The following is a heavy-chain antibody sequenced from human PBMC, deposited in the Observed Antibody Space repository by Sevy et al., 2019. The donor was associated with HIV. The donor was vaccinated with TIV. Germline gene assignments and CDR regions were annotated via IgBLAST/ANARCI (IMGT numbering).Heavy chain of an antibody. V-gene: IGHV3-30*18. D-gene: IGHD6-25*01. Sequence: GGSLRLSCAASGFTFSSYGMHWVRQAPGKGLEWVAVISYDGSNKYYADPVKGRFTISRDNSKNTLYLQMNSLRAEDTAVYYCAKDAASSGMDVWGQGTTVTVSS. CDR1: GFTFSSYG. CDR3: AKDAASSGMDV. J-gene: IGHJ6*02. CDR2: ISYDGSNK.